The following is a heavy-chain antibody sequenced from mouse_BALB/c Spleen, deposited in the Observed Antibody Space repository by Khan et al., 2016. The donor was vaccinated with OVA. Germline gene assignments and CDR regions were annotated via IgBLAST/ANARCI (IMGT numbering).Heavy chain of an antibody. Sequence: EVQLQESGAELVRPGALVNLSCKASGFNITDYYMHWVKQRPEQGLVWIGRIDPENGNTIYYPMFQGKASITSDTSSNTAYLQLSSLTSEDTAVYYCARDGYSPWFAYWGQGTLVTVSA. CDR1: GFNITDYY. J-gene: IGHJ3*01. D-gene: IGHD2-3*01. V-gene: IGHV14-1*02. CDR2: IDPENGNT. CDR3: ARDGYSPWFAY.